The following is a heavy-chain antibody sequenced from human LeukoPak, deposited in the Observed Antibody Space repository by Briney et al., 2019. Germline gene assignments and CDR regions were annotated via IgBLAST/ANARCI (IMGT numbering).Heavy chain of an antibody. CDR3: AREWSRFTPPDY. J-gene: IGHJ4*02. CDR2: ISSSSSYI. Sequence: GGSLRLSCAGSGFTFSSYSMNWVRQAPGKGLEWVSSISSSSSYIYYADSVKGRFTISRDNAKNSLYLQMNSLRAEDTAVYYCAREWSRFTPPDYWGQGTLVTVSS. V-gene: IGHV3-21*01. CDR1: GFTFSSYS. D-gene: IGHD2-8*01.